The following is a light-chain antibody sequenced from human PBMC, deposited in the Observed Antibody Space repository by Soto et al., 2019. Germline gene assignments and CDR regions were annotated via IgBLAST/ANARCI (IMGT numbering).Light chain of an antibody. CDR1: QSVSSSY. CDR2: GAS. Sequence: EIVLTQSPGTLSLSPGERAPLSCRASQSVSSSYLAWYQQKPGQAPRLLIYGASSRATGIPDRFSGSGSGTDFTLTISRLEPEDFAVYYCQQYGSSPYTFGQGPKLEIK. V-gene: IGKV3-20*01. J-gene: IGKJ2*01. CDR3: QQYGSSPYT.